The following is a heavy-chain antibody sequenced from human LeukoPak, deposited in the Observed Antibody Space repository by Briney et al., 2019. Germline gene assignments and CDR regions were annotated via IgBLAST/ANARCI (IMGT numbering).Heavy chain of an antibody. J-gene: IGHJ5*02. CDR2: ISYDGSNK. CDR1: GFTFSTYA. CDR3: AKDVSWNWFDP. V-gene: IGHV3-30*18. Sequence: GGSLTLSCAASGFTFSTYAMHWVRQAPGKGLEWVAVISYDGSNKYYADSVKGRFTISRDNSKNTLYLQMNTLRAEDTAVYYCAKDVSWNWFDPWGQGTLVTVSS.